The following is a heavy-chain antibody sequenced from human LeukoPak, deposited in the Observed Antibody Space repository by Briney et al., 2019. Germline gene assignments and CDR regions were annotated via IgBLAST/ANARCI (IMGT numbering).Heavy chain of an antibody. V-gene: IGHV4-4*07. D-gene: IGHD6-13*01. CDR2: INTSGST. CDR1: GDSISTYY. J-gene: IGHJ4*02. CDR3: ARQSDKAAGGTFAFDY. Sequence: SETLSLTCTVSGDSISTYYWSWIRQPAAKGLEWIGRINTSGSTNYNPSLKSRVTMSVDTSKNQFSLKLSSVTAADTAAYYCARQSDKAAGGTFAFDYWGQGALVNVS.